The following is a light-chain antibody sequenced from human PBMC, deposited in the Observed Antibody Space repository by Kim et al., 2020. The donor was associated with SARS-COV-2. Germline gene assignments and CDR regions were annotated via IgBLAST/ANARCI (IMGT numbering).Light chain of an antibody. J-gene: IGKJ4*01. CDR2: DAS. CDR3: QQYDSFPQT. CDR1: QGISRY. V-gene: IGKV1-8*01. Sequence: AIRITQSPSSLSASTGDRVTITCRASQGISRYLAWYQQKPGKAPELLIYDASTLQSGAPSRFSGTGSGTDFTLSINGLQSEDFATYYCQQYDSFPQTFGGGTKVDIK.